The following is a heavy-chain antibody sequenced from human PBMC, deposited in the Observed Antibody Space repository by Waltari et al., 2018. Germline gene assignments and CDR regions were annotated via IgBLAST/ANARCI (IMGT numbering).Heavy chain of an antibody. CDR3: ARDTYYYGSGTQGYMDV. CDR2: VYYSGST. Sequence: QVQLQESGPGLVKPSETLSLTCTVSGGSISDSYWSWLRQPPGKGLEWIGYVYYSGSTNYNPSLKSRVTISVDTSKNQFSLRLSSVTAADTAVYYCARDTYYYGSGTQGYMDVWGKGTTVTISS. J-gene: IGHJ6*03. D-gene: IGHD3-10*01. CDR1: GGSISDSY. V-gene: IGHV4-59*13.